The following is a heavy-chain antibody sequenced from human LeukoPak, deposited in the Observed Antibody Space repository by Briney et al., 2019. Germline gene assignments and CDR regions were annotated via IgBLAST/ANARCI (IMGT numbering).Heavy chain of an antibody. CDR1: GFTFSSYW. CDR2: IKQDGSEK. CDR3: ARHLSGVTGYTYGRGIDY. V-gene: IGHV3-7*01. Sequence: GGSLRLSCAASGFTFSSYWMSWVRQAPGKGLEWVANIKQDGSEKYYVDSVKGRFTISRDSAKTSLYLQMISLRAEDTAVYYCARHLSGVTGYTYGRGIDYWGQGTLVTVSS. J-gene: IGHJ4*02. D-gene: IGHD5-18*01.